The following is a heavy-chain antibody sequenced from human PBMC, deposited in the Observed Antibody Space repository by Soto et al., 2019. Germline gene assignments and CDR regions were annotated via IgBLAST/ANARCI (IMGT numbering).Heavy chain of an antibody. V-gene: IGHV5-51*01. Sequence: PGESLKISCKGSGYSFTSYWIGWVRQMPGKVLEWMGIIYPGDSDTRYSPSFQGQVTISADKSISTAYLQWSSLKASDTAMYYCARVLTGYHYYYGMDVWGQGXTVTVYS. CDR1: GYSFTSYW. CDR3: ARVLTGYHYYYGMDV. J-gene: IGHJ6*02. D-gene: IGHD3-9*01. CDR2: IYPGDSDT.